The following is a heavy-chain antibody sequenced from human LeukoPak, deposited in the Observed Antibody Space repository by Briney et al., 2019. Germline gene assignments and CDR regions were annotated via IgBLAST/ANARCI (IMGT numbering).Heavy chain of an antibody. V-gene: IGHV3-11*05. Sequence: GGSLRLSCAASGFTFSDHYMSWIRQAPGKGLEWVSYISGSSHYTNTADSVKGRFTISRDNSKNTLYLQMNSLRAEDTAVYYCAKESTVTTSGDAFDIWGQGTTVTVSS. J-gene: IGHJ3*02. CDR2: ISGSSHYT. D-gene: IGHD4-17*01. CDR3: AKESTVTTSGDAFDI. CDR1: GFTFSDHY.